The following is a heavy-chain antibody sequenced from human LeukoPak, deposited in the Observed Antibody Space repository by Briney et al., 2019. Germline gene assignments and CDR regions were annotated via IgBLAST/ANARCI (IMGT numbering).Heavy chain of an antibody. D-gene: IGHD2/OR15-2a*01. CDR3: ARERISSFDY. Sequence: GGSLRLSCATSGFTFSSYGMHWVRQVPGKGLEWVTVISHDAKSTYHVDSVKGRFTISRDNAKNSLYLQMNSLRAEDTAVYYCARERISSFDYWGQGTLVTVSS. CDR1: GFTFSSYG. V-gene: IGHV3-33*08. J-gene: IGHJ4*02. CDR2: ISHDAKST.